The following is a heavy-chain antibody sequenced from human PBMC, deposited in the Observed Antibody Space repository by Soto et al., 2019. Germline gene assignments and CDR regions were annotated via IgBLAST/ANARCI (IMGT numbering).Heavy chain of an antibody. CDR3: ARGDYQVYSVVEY. CDR1: GGPFPNGGYS. Sequence: SDTLCVTCTVSGGPFPNGGYSWSWIRQEPGNDLERIGYTHYSGDTSYNTSLRSRVNISTDTSKTQFSLRLRSVTSADTAVYDCARGDYQVYSVVEYWGKGMLVTVS. CDR2: THYSGDT. V-gene: IGHV4-31*03. D-gene: IGHD2-21*01. J-gene: IGHJ4*02.